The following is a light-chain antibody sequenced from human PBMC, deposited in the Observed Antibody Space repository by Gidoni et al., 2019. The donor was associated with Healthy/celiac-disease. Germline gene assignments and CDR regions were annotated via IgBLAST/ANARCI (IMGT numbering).Light chain of an antibody. Sequence: IHMPQSPSSLSASVGDRVTITCRASQRISSYLNWYQQKPGKAPKLLIYAASSLQSGVPSRFSGSGSGTDFTLTISSLQPEDFATYYCQQSDSTPWTFGEGTKVEIK. CDR2: AAS. V-gene: IGKV1-39*01. CDR1: QRISSY. J-gene: IGKJ1*01. CDR3: QQSDSTPWT.